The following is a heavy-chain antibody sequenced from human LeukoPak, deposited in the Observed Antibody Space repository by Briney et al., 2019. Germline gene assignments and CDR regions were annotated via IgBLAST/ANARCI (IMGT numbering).Heavy chain of an antibody. CDR1: GGSFSGYY. V-gene: IGHV4-34*01. CDR2: INHSGST. Sequence: KPSETLSLTCAVYGGSFSGYYWSWIRQPPGKGLEWIGEINHSGSTNYNPSLKSRVTISVDTSKNQFSLKLSSVTAADTAVYYCARHGDSSGWYYYYYMDVWGKGTTVTVSS. D-gene: IGHD6-19*01. CDR3: ARHGDSSGWYYYYYMDV. J-gene: IGHJ6*03.